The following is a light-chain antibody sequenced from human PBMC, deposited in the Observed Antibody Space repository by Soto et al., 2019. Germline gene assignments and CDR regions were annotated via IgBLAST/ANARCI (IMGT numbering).Light chain of an antibody. Sequence: EIVLTQSPGSLSLSPGERATLSCRASQSVSSTFFAWYQQRPGQAPRLLMYGASSRATGISERFSGSGSGNYIILTISRQDQDYLAVYYCQHFDSSVTFGQGTKVEIK. J-gene: IGKJ1*01. CDR2: GAS. CDR1: QSVSSTF. CDR3: QHFDSSVT. V-gene: IGKV3-20*01.